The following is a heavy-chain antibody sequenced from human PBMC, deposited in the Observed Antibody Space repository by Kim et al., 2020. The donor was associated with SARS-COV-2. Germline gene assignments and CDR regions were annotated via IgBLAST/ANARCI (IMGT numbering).Heavy chain of an antibody. D-gene: IGHD3-3*01. V-gene: IGHV6-1*01. J-gene: IGHJ3*02. CDR3: ARDTITIFGVVISSAFDI. Sequence: KSRLTINPDTSKNQFSLQLNSVTPEDTAVYYCARDTITIFGVVISSAFDIWGQGTMVTVSS.